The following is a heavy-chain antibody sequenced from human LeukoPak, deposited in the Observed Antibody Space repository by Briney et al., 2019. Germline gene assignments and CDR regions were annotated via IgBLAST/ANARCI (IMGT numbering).Heavy chain of an antibody. CDR1: GFTFSRYW. Sequence: PGGSLRLSCVASGFTFSRYWTSWVRQAPGKGLEWVANIRQDGSEKYYVASVRGRFTISRDNAKNSLYLQMNSLRGEDTAVYYCARLADYDSSGYFDYWGQGTLVTVSS. D-gene: IGHD3-22*01. CDR2: IRQDGSEK. CDR3: ARLADYDSSGYFDY. J-gene: IGHJ4*02. V-gene: IGHV3-7*01.